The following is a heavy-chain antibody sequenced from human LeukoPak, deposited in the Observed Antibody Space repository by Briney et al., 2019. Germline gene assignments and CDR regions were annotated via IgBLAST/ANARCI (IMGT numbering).Heavy chain of an antibody. CDR1: GGSFSGYY. CDR2: INHSGST. CDR3: ARFLGKQRGYSYGGLRGFDP. J-gene: IGHJ5*02. Sequence: SETLSLTCAVYGGSFSGYYWSWIRQPPGKGLEWIGEINHSGSTNYNPSLKSRVTISVDTSKNQFSLKLSSVTAADTAVYYCARFLGKQRGYSYGGLRGFDPWGQGTLVTVSS. D-gene: IGHD5-18*01. V-gene: IGHV4-34*01.